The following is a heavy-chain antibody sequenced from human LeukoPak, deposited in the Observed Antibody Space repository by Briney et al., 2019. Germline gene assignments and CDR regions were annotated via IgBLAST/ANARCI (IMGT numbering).Heavy chain of an antibody. CDR1: GFTFGDYA. J-gene: IGHJ4*02. V-gene: IGHV3-21*01. CDR2: ISSSSSNI. D-gene: IGHD1-1*01. CDR3: ARCTTGRTFGSLREIKRSREIDY. Sequence: PGRSLRLSCTASGFTFGDYAMNWVRQAPGKGLEWVSSISSSSSNIYYADSVKGRFTISRDNAKNSLYLQMNSLRVEDTAVYYCARCTTGRTFGSLREIKRSREIDYWGQGTLVTVSS.